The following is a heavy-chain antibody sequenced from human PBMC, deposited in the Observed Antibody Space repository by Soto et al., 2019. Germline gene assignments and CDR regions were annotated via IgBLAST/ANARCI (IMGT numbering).Heavy chain of an antibody. Sequence: WGTLRLSCAGSGFTLGDHYIDFVRQSPLKCLEWVGRSRDKPQGYSTAYAASVKGRFTTSRDESKNSAYLQMNSLKTEDTAVYYCVRATYFSDSSGYTRCLDYWGQGTLVTVSS. V-gene: IGHV3-72*01. J-gene: IGHJ4*02. CDR3: VRATYFSDSSGYTRCLDY. CDR1: GFTLGDHY. D-gene: IGHD3-22*01. CDR2: SRDKPQGYST.